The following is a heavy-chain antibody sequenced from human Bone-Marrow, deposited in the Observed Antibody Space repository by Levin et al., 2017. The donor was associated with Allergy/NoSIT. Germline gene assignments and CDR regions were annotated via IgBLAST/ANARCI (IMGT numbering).Heavy chain of an antibody. CDR3: ARDRFYSDSGSNFSWFDP. V-gene: IGHV3-74*01. CDR2: IQSNGKT. Sequence: GGSLRLSCAASGFTFSTYWMHWVRQAPGKGLVWVSRIQSNGKTNYADSVKGRFTISRDNAKNTLYLQMNSLTVDDTAVYYGARDRFYSDSGSNFSWFDPWGQGTLVTVSS. CDR1: GFTFSTYW. D-gene: IGHD3-10*01. J-gene: IGHJ5*02.